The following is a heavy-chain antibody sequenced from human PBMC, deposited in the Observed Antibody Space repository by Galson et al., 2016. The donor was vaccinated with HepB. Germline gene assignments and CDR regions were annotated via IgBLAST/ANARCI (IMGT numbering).Heavy chain of an antibody. CDR2: MYYSGIT. Sequence: LSLTCTVSGASISSSYWSWIRQPPGKELEWIGYMYYSGITNYNPSLRSRVTISVDTSKNQFSLKVRSVTAADTAVYYCARAVDTAMITHWGQGTLVTVSS. CDR1: GASISSSY. CDR3: ARAVDTAMITH. J-gene: IGHJ4*02. V-gene: IGHV4-59*01. D-gene: IGHD5-18*01.